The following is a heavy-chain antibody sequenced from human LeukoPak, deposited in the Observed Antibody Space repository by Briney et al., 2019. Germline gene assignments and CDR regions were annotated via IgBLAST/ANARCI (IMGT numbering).Heavy chain of an antibody. CDR3: AKAIVGAEAFDI. CDR1: GLTFSSHW. J-gene: IGHJ3*02. D-gene: IGHD1-26*01. Sequence: GGSLRLSCAASGLTFSSHWMHWVRQAPGKGLEWVSGISWNSGSIGYADSVKGRFTISRDNAKNSLYLQMNSLRAEDTALYYCAKAIVGAEAFDIWGQGTMVTVSS. CDR2: ISWNSGSI. V-gene: IGHV3-9*01.